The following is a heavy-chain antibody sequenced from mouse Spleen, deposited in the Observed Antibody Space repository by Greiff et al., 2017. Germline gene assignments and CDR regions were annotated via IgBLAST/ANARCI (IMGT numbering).Heavy chain of an antibody. V-gene: IGHV5-15*02. CDR1: GFTFSDYG. J-gene: IGHJ2*01. CDR2: ISNLAYSI. CDR3: ARSTGTYYFDY. Sequence: EVQVVESGGGLVQPGGSRKLSCAASGFTFSDYGMAWVRQAPGKGPEWVAFISNLAYSIYYADTVTGRFTISRENAKNTLYLEMSSLRSEDTAMYYCARSTGTYYFDYWGQGTTLTVSS. D-gene: IGHD4-1*01.